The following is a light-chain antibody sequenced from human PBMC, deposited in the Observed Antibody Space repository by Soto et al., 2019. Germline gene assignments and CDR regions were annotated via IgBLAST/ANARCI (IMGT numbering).Light chain of an antibody. Sequence: QSVLTQPPSVSAAPGQKVTISCSGSSANIGSNYVSWYQHIPGTAPKLVIYDSDKRPSEIPDRFSASKSGTSATLDITGPQTGDEADYYCGAWDGSLSVVLFGGGTKLTVL. CDR2: DSD. CDR1: SANIGSNY. V-gene: IGLV1-51*01. J-gene: IGLJ2*01. CDR3: GAWDGSLSVVL.